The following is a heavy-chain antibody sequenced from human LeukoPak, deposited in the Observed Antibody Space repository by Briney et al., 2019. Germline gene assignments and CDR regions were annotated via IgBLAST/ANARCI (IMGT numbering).Heavy chain of an antibody. CDR2: IYTSGST. CDR1: GGSISSYY. V-gene: IGHV4-4*07. J-gene: IGHJ6*02. D-gene: IGHD3-22*01. Sequence: ASETLSLTCTVSGGSISSYYWSWIRQPAGKGLEWIGRIYTSGSTNYNPSLKSRVTMSVDTSKNQFSLKLSSVTAADTAVYYCARGTVYYDSSGYTYYYYGMDVWGQGTTVTVSS. CDR3: ARGTVYYDSSGYTYYYYGMDV.